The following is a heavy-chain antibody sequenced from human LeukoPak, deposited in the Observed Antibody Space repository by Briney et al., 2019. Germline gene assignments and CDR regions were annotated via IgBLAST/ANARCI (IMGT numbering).Heavy chain of an antibody. Sequence: SQTLSLTCAVSGDSVSSKNGAWNWIRQSPSRGLEWLGRTYYRSKGYNDYAESMEGRMTISQDTSKNQYSLHLNSVTPDDTAVYYCARDLGTTGWHTFDYWGQGTLVTVSS. CDR3: ARDLGTTGWHTFDY. V-gene: IGHV6-1*01. D-gene: IGHD6-19*01. J-gene: IGHJ4*02. CDR2: TYYRSKGYN. CDR1: GDSVSSKNGA.